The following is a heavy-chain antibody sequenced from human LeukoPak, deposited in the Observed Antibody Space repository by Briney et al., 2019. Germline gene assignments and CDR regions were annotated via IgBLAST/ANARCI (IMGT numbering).Heavy chain of an antibody. CDR1: GGSISGYY. D-gene: IGHD5-18*01. V-gene: IGHV4-59*12. Sequence: SETLSLTCTVSGGSISGYYWSWIRQPPGKGLEWIGYIYYSGSTNYNPSLKSRVTISVDTSKNQFSLKLSSVTAADTAVYYCARVGYSYGLQKLDYWGQGTLVTVSS. CDR2: IYYSGST. CDR3: ARVGYSYGLQKLDY. J-gene: IGHJ4*02.